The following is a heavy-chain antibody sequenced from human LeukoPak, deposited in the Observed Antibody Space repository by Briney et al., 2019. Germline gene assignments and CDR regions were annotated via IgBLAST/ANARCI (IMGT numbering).Heavy chain of an antibody. V-gene: IGHV4-34*01. CDR1: GGSFSGYY. Sequence: PTDTLSLTCAVYGGSFSGYYWSWIRQPPGKGLEWIGEINHSGSTNYNPSLKSRVTISVDTSKNQFSLKLSSVTAADTAMYYCARQDFWGQGTLVTVFS. CDR2: INHSGST. CDR3: ARQDF. J-gene: IGHJ4*02.